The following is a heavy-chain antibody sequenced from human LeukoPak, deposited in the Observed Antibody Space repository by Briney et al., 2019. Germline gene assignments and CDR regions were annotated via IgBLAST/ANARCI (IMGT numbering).Heavy chain of an antibody. CDR3: ARSGVILTGYSAYDY. CDR2: INPSGGST. J-gene: IGHJ4*02. CDR1: GYTFTSYY. V-gene: IGHV1-46*01. D-gene: IGHD3-9*01. Sequence: GASVKVSCKASGYTFTSYYMHWVRQAPGQGLEWMGIINPSGGSTSYAQKFQGRVTMTRDTSTSTVYMELSSLRSEDTAVYYCARSGVILTGYSAYDYWGQGTLVTVSS.